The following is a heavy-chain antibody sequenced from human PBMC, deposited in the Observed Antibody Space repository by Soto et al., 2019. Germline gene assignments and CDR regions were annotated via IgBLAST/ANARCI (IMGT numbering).Heavy chain of an antibody. Sequence: QVQLVQSGAAVKKPGSSMKVSCKASGGIFSDLAFSWVRQAPGQGPEWMGGIMPIFGRPDYAQKFRGRVTITADESTSTAGVEVRSLTSDATPVYYCASWLRTGGLGNCYYGMDVCGQGTTVSVS. CDR1: GGIFSDLA. V-gene: IGHV1-69*12. CDR2: IMPIFGRP. J-gene: IGHJ6*02. CDR3: ASWLRTGGLGNCYYGMDV. D-gene: IGHD2-15*01.